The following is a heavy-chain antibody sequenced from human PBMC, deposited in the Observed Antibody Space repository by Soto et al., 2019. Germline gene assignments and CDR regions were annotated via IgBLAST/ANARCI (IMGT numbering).Heavy chain of an antibody. CDR3: ARDPVSIAARPYYYYGMDV. Sequence: ASVKVSCKASGGTFSSYAISWVRQAPGQGLEWMGGIIPIFGTANYAQKFQGRVTITADESTSTAYMELSSLRSEDTAVYYCARDPVSIAARPYYYYGMDVWGQGTTVTVSS. CDR1: GGTFSSYA. CDR2: IIPIFGTA. V-gene: IGHV1-69*13. J-gene: IGHJ6*02. D-gene: IGHD6-6*01.